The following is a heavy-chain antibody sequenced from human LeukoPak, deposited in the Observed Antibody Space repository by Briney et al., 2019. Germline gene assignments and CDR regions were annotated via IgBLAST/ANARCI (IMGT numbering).Heavy chain of an antibody. D-gene: IGHD3-9*01. CDR3: ARRITISRAVGY. J-gene: IGHJ4*02. CDR2: IYYSGST. CDR1: GGSISSYY. V-gene: IGHV4-59*12. Sequence: SETLSLTCTVSGGSISSYYWSWIRQPPGKGLEWIGYIYYSGSTNYNPSLKSRVTISVDTSKNQFSLKLSSVTAADTAVYYCARRITISRAVGYWGQGTLVTVSS.